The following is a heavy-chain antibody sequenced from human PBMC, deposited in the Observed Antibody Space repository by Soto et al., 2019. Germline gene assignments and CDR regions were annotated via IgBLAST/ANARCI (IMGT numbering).Heavy chain of an antibody. V-gene: IGHV5-10-1*01. D-gene: IGHD3-22*01. CDR3: ARHFQVHHYDSSGYYPYFDY. CDR1: GYSFTSYW. J-gene: IGHJ4*02. CDR2: IDPSDSYT. Sequence: GESLKISCKGSGYSFTSYWISWVRQMPGKGLEWMGRIDPSDSYTNYSPSFQGHVTISADKSISTAYLQWSSLKASDTAMYYFARHFQVHHYDSSGYYPYFDYWGQGTLVTVSS.